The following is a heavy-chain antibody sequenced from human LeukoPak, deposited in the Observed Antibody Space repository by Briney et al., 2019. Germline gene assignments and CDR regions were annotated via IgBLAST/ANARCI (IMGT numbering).Heavy chain of an antibody. Sequence: SVKVSCKASGGTFSSYAISWVRQAPGQXLXWMGRIIPILGIANYAQKFQGRVTITADKSTSTAYMELSSLRSEDTAVYYCARDLSTNSLRYYFDYWGQGTLVTVSS. D-gene: IGHD2-8*01. CDR1: GGTFSSYA. CDR3: ARDLSTNSLRYYFDY. V-gene: IGHV1-69*04. J-gene: IGHJ4*02. CDR2: IIPILGIA.